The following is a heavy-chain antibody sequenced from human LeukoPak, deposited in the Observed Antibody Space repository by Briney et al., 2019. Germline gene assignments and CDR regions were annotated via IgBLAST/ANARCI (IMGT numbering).Heavy chain of an antibody. CDR2: INSDGSST. D-gene: IGHD5-18*01. J-gene: IGHJ4*02. CDR3: AREGPQGDTAMVYYFDY. CDR1: GFTFSSYW. Sequence: PGGSLRLSCAASGFTFSSYWMHWVRQAPGKGLVWVSRINSDGSSTIYADSVKRRFTISRDNAKNTLYLQMNSLRAEDTAVYYCAREGPQGDTAMVYYFDYWGQGTLVTVSS. V-gene: IGHV3-74*01.